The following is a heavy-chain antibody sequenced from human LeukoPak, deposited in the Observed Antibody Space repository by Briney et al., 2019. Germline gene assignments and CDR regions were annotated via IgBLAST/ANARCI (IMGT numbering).Heavy chain of an antibody. V-gene: IGHV1-18*01. CDR1: GYTFTSYG. CDR2: ISAYNGNT. Sequence: ASVKVSCKASGYTFTSYGISWVRQAPGQGLEWMGWISAYNGNTNYAQKLQGRVTMTTDTSASTAYMELRSLRSDDTAVYYCARGKKYIAAEAFDIWGQGTMVTVSS. CDR3: ARGKKYIAAEAFDI. J-gene: IGHJ3*02. D-gene: IGHD6-25*01.